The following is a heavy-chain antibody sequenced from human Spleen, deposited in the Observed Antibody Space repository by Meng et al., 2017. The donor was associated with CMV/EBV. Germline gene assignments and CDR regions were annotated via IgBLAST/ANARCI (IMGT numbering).Heavy chain of an antibody. Sequence: GESLKISCAASGFTFGSHSMNWVRQAPGKGLEWVSSITGDSTYKHYADSLKGRFTISRDNAKNSLYLQMNSLRAEDTAVYYCARVGIAGVNYFDYWGQGTLVTVSS. D-gene: IGHD3-22*01. J-gene: IGHJ4*02. CDR3: ARVGIAGVNYFDY. CDR2: ITGDSTYK. CDR1: GFTFGSHS. V-gene: IGHV3-21*01.